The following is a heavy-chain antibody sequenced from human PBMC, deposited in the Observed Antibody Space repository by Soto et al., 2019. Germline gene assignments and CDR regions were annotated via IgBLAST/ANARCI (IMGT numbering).Heavy chain of an antibody. J-gene: IGHJ5*02. V-gene: IGHV4-59*01. Sequence: SETLSLTCTVSGGSISSYLWSWIRQPPGKGLEWIGYIYYTGSTNYNPSLKSRVTISVDTSKNQFSLRLTSVTAADTAVYYCARDRAVIGDRYNWLDPWGQVTMVTIYS. CDR1: GGSISSYL. D-gene: IGHD3-16*02. CDR3: ARDRAVIGDRYNWLDP. CDR2: IYYTGST.